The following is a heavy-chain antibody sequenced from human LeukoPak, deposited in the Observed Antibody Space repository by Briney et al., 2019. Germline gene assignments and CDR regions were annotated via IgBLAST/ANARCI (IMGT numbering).Heavy chain of an antibody. CDR3: AKDMELRATYCSTTTCYTLDY. D-gene: IGHD2-2*02. J-gene: IGHJ4*02. CDR2: MSYDGNNK. CDR1: GFTFSNFA. V-gene: IGHV3-30-3*02. Sequence: GTSLRLSCSASGFTFSNFAIHWVRQAPGKGLEWLAVMSYDGNNKYYAESVKGRFTISRDNSKNTLYVQMNSLRGEDTAVYYCAKDMELRATYCSTTTCYTLDYWGQGTLVTVSS.